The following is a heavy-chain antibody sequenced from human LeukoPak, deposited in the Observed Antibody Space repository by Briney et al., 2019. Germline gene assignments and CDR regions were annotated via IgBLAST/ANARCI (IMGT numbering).Heavy chain of an antibody. Sequence: PGGSLRLSCTASGFTFGDYAMSWVRQAPGKGLEWVGFIRSKAYGGTTEYAASVKGRFTISRDDSKSIAYLQMNSLKTEDTAVYYCTRWWKTGTFYGMDVWGQGTTVTVSS. J-gene: IGHJ6*02. D-gene: IGHD1-7*01. V-gene: IGHV3-49*04. CDR2: IRSKAYGGTT. CDR3: TRWWKTGTFYGMDV. CDR1: GFTFGDYA.